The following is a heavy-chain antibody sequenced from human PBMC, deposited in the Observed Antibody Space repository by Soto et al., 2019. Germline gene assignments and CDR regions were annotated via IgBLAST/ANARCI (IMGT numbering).Heavy chain of an antibody. Sequence: GGSLRLSCAASGFTFSSYGMHWVRQAPGKGLEWVAVIWYDGSNKYYADSVKGRFTISRDNSKNTLYLQMNSLRAEDTAVYYCARDNSNYYYGMDVWGQGTRVTVSS. D-gene: IGHD1-20*01. CDR2: IWYDGSNK. CDR1: GFTFSSYG. CDR3: ARDNSNYYYGMDV. J-gene: IGHJ6*02. V-gene: IGHV3-33*01.